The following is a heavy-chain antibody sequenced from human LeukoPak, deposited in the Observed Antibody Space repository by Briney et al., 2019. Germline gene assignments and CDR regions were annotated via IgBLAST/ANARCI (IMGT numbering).Heavy chain of an antibody. D-gene: IGHD5-18*01. V-gene: IGHV3-23*01. Sequence: GGSLRLSCAASGFTVSSNYMSWVRQAPGKGLEWVSAISGSGGSTYYADSVKGRFTISRDNSKNTLYLQMNSLRAEDTAVYYCAKDTAMRPFDYWGQGTLVTVSS. CDR2: ISGSGGST. CDR3: AKDTAMRPFDY. CDR1: GFTVSSNY. J-gene: IGHJ4*02.